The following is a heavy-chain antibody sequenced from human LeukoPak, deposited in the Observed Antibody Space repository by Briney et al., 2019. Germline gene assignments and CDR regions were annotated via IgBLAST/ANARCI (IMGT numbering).Heavy chain of an antibody. CDR2: INPYSGDT. CDR1: GYSFTDYY. D-gene: IGHD2-2*01. J-gene: IGHJ6*02. Sequence: ASVKVSRKASGYSFTDYYMHWVRQAPGQGLEWMGWINPYSGDTNFAQKFQGRVTMTRDTSISTDYMELSRLRSDDTAVFYCARVGGYCTTTSCSYGMDVWGQGTTVTVSS. V-gene: IGHV1-2*02. CDR3: ARVGGYCTTTSCSYGMDV.